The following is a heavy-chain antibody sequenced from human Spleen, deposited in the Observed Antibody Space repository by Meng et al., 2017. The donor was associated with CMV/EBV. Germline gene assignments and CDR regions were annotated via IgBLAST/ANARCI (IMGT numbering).Heavy chain of an antibody. Sequence: ASVKVSCKASGYTFTSYYLHWVRQAPGQGLEWMGKINPGGGSTSYAQKFQGRVIMTRDTSTSTVYMELSSLRSEDTAVYYCARVTAYCSSASCPAYFRHWGQGTLVTVSS. J-gene: IGHJ1*01. D-gene: IGHD2-2*01. CDR2: INPGGGST. V-gene: IGHV1-46*01. CDR3: ARVTAYCSSASCPAYFRH. CDR1: GYTFTSYY.